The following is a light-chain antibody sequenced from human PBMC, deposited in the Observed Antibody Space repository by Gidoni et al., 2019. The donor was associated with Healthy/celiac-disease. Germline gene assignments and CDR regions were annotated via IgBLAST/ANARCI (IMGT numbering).Light chain of an antibody. J-gene: IGKJ1*01. Sequence: IVMTQSPASLAVSLGERATINCKSSQSVLYSSNNKNYLAWYQQKPGQPPKLLIYWASTRESGVPDRFSGSGSGTDFTLTISSLQAEDVAFYYCQQYYSTPGTFGQGTKVEIK. CDR1: QSVLYSSNNKNY. CDR3: QQYYSTPGT. V-gene: IGKV4-1*01. CDR2: WAS.